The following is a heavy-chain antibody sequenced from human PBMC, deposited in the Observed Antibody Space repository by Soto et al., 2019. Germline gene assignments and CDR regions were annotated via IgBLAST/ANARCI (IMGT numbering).Heavy chain of an antibody. J-gene: IGHJ5*02. CDR3: ARAPDDGSYGHGSLDA. CDR1: GGSISSGDYY. Sequence: SETLSLTCTVSGGSISSGDYYWCWIRQPTGKGLEWIGYIYYSGRTYYNPSLKSRVTISVDTSKNQVYLKLSGVTAADTAVYYCARAPDDGSYGHGSLDAWGQGTLVTVSS. D-gene: IGHD5-18*01. V-gene: IGHV4-30-4*01. CDR2: IYYSGRT.